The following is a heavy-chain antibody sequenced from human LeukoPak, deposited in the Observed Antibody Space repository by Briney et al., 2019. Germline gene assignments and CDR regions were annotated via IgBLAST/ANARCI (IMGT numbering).Heavy chain of an antibody. CDR3: ARRAGLGDYYYYMDV. V-gene: IGHV1-8*03. Sequence: ASVKVSCKASGYTFTSYDINWVRQAPGQGLEWMGWMNPNSGNTGYAQKFQGRVTITRNTSISTAYMELSSLRSEDTAVYYCARRAGLGDYYYYMDVWGKGTTVTVSS. D-gene: IGHD3-10*01. J-gene: IGHJ6*03. CDR2: MNPNSGNT. CDR1: GYTFTSYD.